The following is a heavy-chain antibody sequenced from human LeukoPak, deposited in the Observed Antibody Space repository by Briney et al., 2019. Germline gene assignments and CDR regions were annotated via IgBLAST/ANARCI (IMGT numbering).Heavy chain of an antibody. CDR2: ISDRGDNT. V-gene: IGHV3-23*01. CDR3: AKEVLRYFDWPF. CDR1: GFTFSAYG. Sequence: PGGSLRLSCAASGFTFSAYGMTWVRQAPGKGLEWVSHISDRGDNTYYADSVKGRFTISRDNSKNTLYLQMNSLRAEDTAVYYYAKEVLRYFDWPFWGQGTLVTVSS. D-gene: IGHD3-9*01. J-gene: IGHJ4*02.